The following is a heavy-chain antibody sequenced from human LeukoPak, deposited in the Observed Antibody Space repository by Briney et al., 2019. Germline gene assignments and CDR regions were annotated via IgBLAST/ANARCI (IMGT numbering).Heavy chain of an antibody. CDR3: ARFYCSSTSCLEDY. V-gene: IGHV3-74*01. J-gene: IGHJ4*02. CDR1: GFTFSSYW. CDR2: INSDGSST. Sequence: GRSLRLSCAASGFTFSSYWMHWVRQAPGRGLVWVSRINSDGSSTSYADSVKGRFTISRDNAKNTLYLQMNSLRAEDTAVYYCARFYCSSTSCLEDYWGQGTLVTVSS. D-gene: IGHD2-2*01.